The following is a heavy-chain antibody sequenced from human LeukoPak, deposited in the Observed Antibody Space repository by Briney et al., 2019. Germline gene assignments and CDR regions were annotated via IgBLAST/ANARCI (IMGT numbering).Heavy chain of an antibody. D-gene: IGHD3-10*01. CDR1: GGSISSYC. Sequence: SETLSLTCTVSGGSISSYCWSWIRQPPGKGLEWIGYIYYSGSTNYNPSLKSRVTISVDTSKNQFSLKLSSVTAADTAVYYCARITGFDPWGQGTLVTVSS. J-gene: IGHJ5*02. CDR2: IYYSGST. CDR3: ARITGFDP. V-gene: IGHV4-59*12.